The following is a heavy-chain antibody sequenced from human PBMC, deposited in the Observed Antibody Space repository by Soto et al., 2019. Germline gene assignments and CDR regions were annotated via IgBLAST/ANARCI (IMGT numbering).Heavy chain of an antibody. CDR2: IYYSGST. J-gene: IGHJ4*02. CDR3: ARVDILTGYYIGY. CDR1: GGSISSGGYY. V-gene: IGHV4-31*03. D-gene: IGHD3-9*01. Sequence: SETLSLTCTVSGGSISSGGYYWSWIRQHPGKGLEWIGYIYYSGSTYYNPSHKSRVTISVDTSKDQFSLKLSSVTAADTAVYYCARVDILTGYYIGYWGQGTLVTVSS.